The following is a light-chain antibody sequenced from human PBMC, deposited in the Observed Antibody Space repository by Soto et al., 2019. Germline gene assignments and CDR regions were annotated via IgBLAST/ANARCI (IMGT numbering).Light chain of an antibody. V-gene: IGLV2-14*03. Sequence: QSVLTQPASVSGSPGQSITISCTGTSSDIGGYNFVSWYQQHPGRAPKLIIYEVSNRPSGVPDRFSGSKSGTSVSLAISGLQSEDEADYYCAAWDDSLNGPVFGGGTKLTVL. CDR3: AAWDDSLNGPV. CDR1: SSDIGGYNF. J-gene: IGLJ2*01. CDR2: EVS.